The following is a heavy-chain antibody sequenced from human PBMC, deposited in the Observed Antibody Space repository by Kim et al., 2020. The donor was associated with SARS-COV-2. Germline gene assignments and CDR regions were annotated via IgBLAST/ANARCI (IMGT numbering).Heavy chain of an antibody. CDR3: ARDSSSWYPAEYFQH. V-gene: IGHV3-11*06. D-gene: IGHD6-13*01. Sequence: DSVKGRFTISRDNAKNSLYLQMNSLRAEDTAVYYCARDSSSWYPAEYFQHWGQGTLVTVSS. J-gene: IGHJ1*01.